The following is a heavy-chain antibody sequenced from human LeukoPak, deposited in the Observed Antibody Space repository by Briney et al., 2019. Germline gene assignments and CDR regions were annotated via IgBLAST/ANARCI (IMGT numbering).Heavy chain of an antibody. D-gene: IGHD6-19*01. Sequence: GGSLRLSCAASGFTFSNSAMSWVRQAPGKGLEWVSTLSGSGITTYYADSVKGRFTISRDNSKNTLYLQMNTLRAEDSALYYCAKGIYSSGWGYFDYWGHGTLVTVSS. CDR1: GFTFSNSA. V-gene: IGHV3-23*01. CDR2: LSGSGITT. J-gene: IGHJ4*01. CDR3: AKGIYSSGWGYFDY.